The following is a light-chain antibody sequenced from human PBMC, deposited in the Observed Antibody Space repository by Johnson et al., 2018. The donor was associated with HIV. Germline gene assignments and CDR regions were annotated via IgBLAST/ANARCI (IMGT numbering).Light chain of an antibody. CDR2: YNN. V-gene: IGLV1-51*01. Sequence: QSMLTQPPSVSAAPGQKVTISCSGSSSNIGNNYVSWYQKFPGTAPKLLIYYNNKRPSGIPDRFSGSTSGTSATLGITGLQPGDEADFYCATWDSILTAYVFGAGTKVTV. CDR3: ATWDSILTAYV. J-gene: IGLJ1*01. CDR1: SSNIGNNY.